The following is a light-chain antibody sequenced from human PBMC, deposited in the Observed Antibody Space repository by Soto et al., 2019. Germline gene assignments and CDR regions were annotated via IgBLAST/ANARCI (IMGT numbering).Light chain of an antibody. CDR1: SSNIGSNY. V-gene: IGLV1-47*01. CDR3: AACDGTLRGMF. J-gene: IGLJ2*01. CDR2: RTD. Sequence: QAVVTQPPSVSGTPGQRVTMSCSGSSSNIGSNYVYWYQQPPGAAPRLLIYRTDQRTSGFPDRFSASKSGASASLALTGPRSEDEAESFCAACDGTLRGMFFGGGTKVTVL.